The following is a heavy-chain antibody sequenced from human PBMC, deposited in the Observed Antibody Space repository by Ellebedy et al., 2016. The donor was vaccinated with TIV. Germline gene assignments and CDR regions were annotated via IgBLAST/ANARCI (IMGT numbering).Heavy chain of an antibody. CDR3: ARFAGISATEDY. D-gene: IGHD6-13*01. J-gene: IGHJ4*02. V-gene: IGHV4-38-2*01. Sequence: MPSETLSLTCSVSGYSISSGYYWGWIRQPPGKGLEWVGHVYSTGTTYYLPSLESRITISIDTSKNQFSLKLTSVTAADTAVYYCARFAGISATEDYWGPGTLVTVSS. CDR2: VYSTGTT. CDR1: GYSISSGYY.